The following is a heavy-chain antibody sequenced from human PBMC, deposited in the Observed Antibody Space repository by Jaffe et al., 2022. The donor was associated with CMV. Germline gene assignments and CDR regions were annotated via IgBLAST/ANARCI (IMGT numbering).Heavy chain of an antibody. CDR3: AKGSYYYGSGSYEQYNWFDP. Sequence: EVQLLESGGGLVQPGGSLRLSCAASGFTFSSYAMSWVRQAPGKGLEWVSAISGSGGSTYYADSVKGRFTISRDNSKNTLYLQMNSLRAEDTAVYYCAKGSYYYGSGSYEQYNWFDPWGQGTLVTVSS. CDR2: ISGSGGST. J-gene: IGHJ5*02. V-gene: IGHV3-23*01. D-gene: IGHD3-10*01. CDR1: GFTFSSYA.